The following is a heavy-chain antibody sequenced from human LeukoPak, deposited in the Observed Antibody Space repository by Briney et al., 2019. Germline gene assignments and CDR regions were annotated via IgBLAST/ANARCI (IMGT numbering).Heavy chain of an antibody. CDR1: GFTFSNYG. V-gene: IGHV3-30*18. J-gene: IGHJ4*02. CDR2: ISYDGSNK. Sequence: GGSLRLSCAASGFTFSNYGMHWVRQAPGKGLEWVADISYDGSNKNYADSVRGRFTISRDNSKNTLYLQMNSLRVEDTAVYYCAKSREMATIDDYFDYWGQGTLVTVSS. D-gene: IGHD5-24*01. CDR3: AKSREMATIDDYFDY.